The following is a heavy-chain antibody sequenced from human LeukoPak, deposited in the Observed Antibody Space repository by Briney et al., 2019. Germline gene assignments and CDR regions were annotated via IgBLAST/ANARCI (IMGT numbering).Heavy chain of an antibody. CDR3: ARINYYDSGSVNYYYYYMDV. CDR2: MNPNSGNT. J-gene: IGHJ6*03. CDR1: GYTFTSYD. V-gene: IGHV1-8*03. Sequence: ASVKVSCKASGYTFTSYDINWVRQATGQGLEWMGWMNPNSGNTGYAQKFQGRVTITRNTSISTAYMELSSLRSEDTAVYYCARINYYDSGSVNYYYYYMDVWGKGTTVIISS. D-gene: IGHD3-10*01.